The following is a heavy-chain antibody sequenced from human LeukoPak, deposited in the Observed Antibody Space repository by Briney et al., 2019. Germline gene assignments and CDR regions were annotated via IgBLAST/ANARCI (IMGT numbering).Heavy chain of an antibody. D-gene: IGHD3-10*01. CDR2: LYTGDNT. CDR1: GFTVSGLC. Sequence: QPGRSLRLSCAASGFTVSGLCMSWVRQAPGKGLEWVAFLYTGDNTYYADSVKDRFTISRDNSKNTLYLQMNSLRAEDTAVYYCARDGGSGSPLGGHQYYGMDVWGQGTTVTVSS. J-gene: IGHJ6*02. CDR3: ARDGGSGSPLGGHQYYGMDV. V-gene: IGHV3-66*01.